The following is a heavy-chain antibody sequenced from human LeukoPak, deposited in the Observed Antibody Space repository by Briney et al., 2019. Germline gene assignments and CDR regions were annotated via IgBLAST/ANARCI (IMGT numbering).Heavy chain of an antibody. CDR2: INPNSGGT. CDR1: GYTFTGYN. D-gene: IGHD1-26*01. J-gene: IGHJ6*02. V-gene: IGHV1-2*02. CDR3: ARASGSPYYYYYYGMDV. Sequence: EASVKVSCKASGYTFTGYNMHWVRQAPGQGLEWMGWINPNSGGTNYAQKFQGRVTMTRDTSISTAYMELSRLRSDDTAVYYCARASGSPYYYYYYGMDVWGQGTTVTVSS.